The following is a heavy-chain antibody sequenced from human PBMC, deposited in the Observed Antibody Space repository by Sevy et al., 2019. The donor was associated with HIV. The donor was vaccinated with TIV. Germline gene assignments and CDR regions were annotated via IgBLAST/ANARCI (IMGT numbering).Heavy chain of an antibody. Sequence: ASVKVSCKVSGYTLTELSMHWVRQAPGKGLEWMGGFDPEDGETIYAQKFQGGVTMTEDTSTDTAYMELSSMRSEATAVYYFATDSQLYYYDSSGYQRGLDYWGQGTLVTVSS. J-gene: IGHJ4*02. CDR2: FDPEDGET. CDR3: ATDSQLYYYDSSGYQRGLDY. D-gene: IGHD3-22*01. V-gene: IGHV1-24*01. CDR1: GYTLTELS.